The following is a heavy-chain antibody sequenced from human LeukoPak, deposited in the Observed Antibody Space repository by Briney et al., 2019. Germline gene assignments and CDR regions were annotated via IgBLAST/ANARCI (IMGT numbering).Heavy chain of an antibody. CDR3: ARDFSGYSYGRPPDY. CDR2: IIPIFGTA. CDR1: GGTFSSYA. D-gene: IGHD5-18*01. J-gene: IGHJ4*02. Sequence: GASVKVSCKASGGTFSSYAISWVRQAPGQGLEWMGRIIPIFGTANYAQKFQGRVTITADKSTSTAYMELSSLRSEDTAVYYCARDFSGYSYGRPPDYWGQGTLVTVSS. V-gene: IGHV1-69*06.